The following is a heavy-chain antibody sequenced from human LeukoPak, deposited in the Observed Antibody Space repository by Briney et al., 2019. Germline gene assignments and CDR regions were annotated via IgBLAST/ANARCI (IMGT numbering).Heavy chain of an antibody. Sequence: GGSLRLSCAASGFTFDDYAMHWVRQAPGKGLEWVSGISWNSGSIGYADSVKGRFTISRDNAKNSLYLQMNSLRAEDTALYYCAKAEGEDGYNFNYFDYWGQGTLVTVSS. CDR2: ISWNSGSI. J-gene: IGHJ4*02. CDR3: AKAEGEDGYNFNYFDY. D-gene: IGHD5-24*01. V-gene: IGHV3-9*01. CDR1: GFTFDDYA.